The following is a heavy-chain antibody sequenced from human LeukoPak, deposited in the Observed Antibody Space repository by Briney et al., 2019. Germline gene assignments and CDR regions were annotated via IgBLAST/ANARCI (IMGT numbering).Heavy chain of an antibody. CDR1: GFTFSSYS. D-gene: IGHD5-24*01. Sequence: GGSLRLSCAASGFTFSSYSMNWVRQAPGKGLEWVSSISSSSSYIYYADSVKGRFTISRDNAKNSLYLQMNSLRAEDTAVYYCAGETRRDGYNPPDYWGQGILVTASS. J-gene: IGHJ4*02. CDR2: ISSSSSYI. V-gene: IGHV3-21*01. CDR3: AGETRRDGYNPPDY.